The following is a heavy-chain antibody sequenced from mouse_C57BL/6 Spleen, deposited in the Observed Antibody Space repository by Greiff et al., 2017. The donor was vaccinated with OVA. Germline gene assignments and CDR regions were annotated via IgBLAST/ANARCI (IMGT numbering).Heavy chain of an antibody. J-gene: IGHJ2*01. Sequence: VQLQPPGPELVQPGASVKMSCKASGYTFTDYYINWVKQSHGKSLEWIGDINPNNGGTSYNQKFKGKATLTVDKSSSTAYMELRSLTSEDSAVYYCARWTDYWGQGTTLTVSS. V-gene: IGHV1-26*01. CDR3: ARWTDY. CDR2: INPNNGGT. CDR1: GYTFTDYY.